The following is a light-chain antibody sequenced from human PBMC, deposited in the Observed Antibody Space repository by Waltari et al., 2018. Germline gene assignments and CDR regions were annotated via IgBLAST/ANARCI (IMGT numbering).Light chain of an antibody. Sequence: ERVMTQSPATLSVSPGERATLPCRASQSVSSNLAWYQQKPGQPPRLPIYEASNRATGIPAGFSGSGSGTDFTLTISSLEPEDFAVYCCQQRSNWPWTFGQGTKVEIK. V-gene: IGKV3-11*01. CDR1: QSVSSN. CDR2: EAS. J-gene: IGKJ1*01. CDR3: QQRSNWPWT.